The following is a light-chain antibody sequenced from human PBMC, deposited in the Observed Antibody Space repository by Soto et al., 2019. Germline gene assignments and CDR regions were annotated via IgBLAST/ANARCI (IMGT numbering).Light chain of an antibody. V-gene: IGLV1-40*01. Sequence: QAVLTQPPSVSGAPGQRVTISCTGSSSNIGAGYDVHWYQQLPGIAPKLLIYGNSNRPSGVPDRFSGSKSGTSASLAITGLQAEDEADYYCQSYDSSPRRVFVGGTKLTV. CDR2: GNS. CDR3: QSYDSSPRRV. CDR1: SSNIGAGYD. J-gene: IGLJ2*01.